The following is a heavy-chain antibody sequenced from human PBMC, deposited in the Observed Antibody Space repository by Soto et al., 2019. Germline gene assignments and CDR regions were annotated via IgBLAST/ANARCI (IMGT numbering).Heavy chain of an antibody. J-gene: IGHJ3*02. CDR3: NTDILLLWFGESTDDAFDI. D-gene: IGHD3-10*01. Sequence: GGSLRLSCAASGFTFSNAWMNWVRQAPGKGLEWVGRIKSKTDGGTRDYAAPVKGRFTISRADSKNTLYLQMDSLKTEDTAVYYCNTDILLLWFGESTDDAFDIWGQGTMVTVSS. CDR1: GFTFSNAW. V-gene: IGHV3-15*07. CDR2: IKSKTDGGTR.